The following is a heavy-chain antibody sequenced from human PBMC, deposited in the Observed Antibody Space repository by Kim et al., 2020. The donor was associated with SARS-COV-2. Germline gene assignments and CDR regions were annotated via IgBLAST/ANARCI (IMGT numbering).Heavy chain of an antibody. CDR1: GFSLSTSGMC. J-gene: IGHJ4*02. D-gene: IGHD6-19*01. V-gene: IGHV2-70*11. Sequence: SGPTLVNPTQTLTLTCTFSGFSLSTSGMCVSWIRQPPGKALEWLARIDWDDDKYYSTSLKTRLAISMDTSKNQVVLTMTNMDPVDTATYYCARMSIAVAAGADYWGQGTLVTVSS. CDR2: IDWDDDK. CDR3: ARMSIAVAAGADY.